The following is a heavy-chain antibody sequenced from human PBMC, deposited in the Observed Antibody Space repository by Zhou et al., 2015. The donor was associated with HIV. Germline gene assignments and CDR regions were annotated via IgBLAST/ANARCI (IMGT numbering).Heavy chain of an antibody. V-gene: IGHV1-69*06. D-gene: IGHD2-15*01. CDR3: ASVPTADCSGGSCYHGTFDY. CDR2: ITPTFGGA. Sequence: QVQLVQSGAEVKRPGSSVKVSCQASGVTFTNYAISWVRQAPGQGLEWMGGITPTFGGADYAQKFQGRVTITADKSTSTAYMELSSLRSEDTAVYYCASVPTADCSGGSCYHGTFDYWGQGTLVTVSS. J-gene: IGHJ4*02. CDR1: GVTFTNYA.